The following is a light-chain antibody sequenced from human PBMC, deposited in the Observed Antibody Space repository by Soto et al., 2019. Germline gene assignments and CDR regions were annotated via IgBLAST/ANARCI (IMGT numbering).Light chain of an antibody. CDR1: QSVSSSY. CDR2: GAS. Sequence: EIVLTQSPGTLSLSPGERATLSCRASQSVSSSYLAWYQQKPGQAPRLLIYGASSRATGIPDRFSGSGSGTDFTLTISRLELEDFGVYYCQQYGSSPKTFGQGTKVDIK. V-gene: IGKV3-20*01. J-gene: IGKJ1*01. CDR3: QQYGSSPKT.